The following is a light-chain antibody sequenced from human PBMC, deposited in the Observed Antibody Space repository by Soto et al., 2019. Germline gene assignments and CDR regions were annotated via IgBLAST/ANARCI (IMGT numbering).Light chain of an antibody. CDR1: QSISTS. J-gene: IGKJ1*01. CDR3: QQYNNWPRT. Sequence: EIVMTQSPHTLSVSPGERATLSCRASQSISTSLAWYQQRPGQAPRLLIYGASTRATGIPARFSGSGSGTEFTLTISSLQSEDFAVYYCQQYNNWPRTFGQGTKVDIK. V-gene: IGKV3-15*01. CDR2: GAS.